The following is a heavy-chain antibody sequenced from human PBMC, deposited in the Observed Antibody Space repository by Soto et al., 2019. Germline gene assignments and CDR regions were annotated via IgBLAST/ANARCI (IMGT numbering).Heavy chain of an antibody. Sequence: QVQVQESGPGLVKPSETLSLTCTVSGGSISSYYVSWIRQSAGKGLEWIGRIDTSGTTNYNPSLKSRVTMSVDASKSPFSLNLSSVTAADTAVYYCARGPRGYVYYHGMDVWGQGTTVTVSS. CDR1: GGSISSYY. V-gene: IGHV4-4*07. CDR2: IDTSGTT. J-gene: IGHJ6*02. D-gene: IGHD3-16*01. CDR3: ARGPRGYVYYHGMDV.